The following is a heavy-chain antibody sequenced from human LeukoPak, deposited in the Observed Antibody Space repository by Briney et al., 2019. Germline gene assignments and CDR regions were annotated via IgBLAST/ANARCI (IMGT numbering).Heavy chain of an antibody. Sequence: SETLSLTCAVYGGSFSGYYWSWIRQPPGKGLEWIGEINHSGSTTYNPSLKSRVTISVDTSKNQFSLKLTSVTAADTAVYYCAREGLGAETTMDYWGQGTLVPVSS. CDR2: INHSGST. V-gene: IGHV4-34*01. CDR1: GGSFSGYY. D-gene: IGHD1-1*01. J-gene: IGHJ4*02. CDR3: AREGLGAETTMDY.